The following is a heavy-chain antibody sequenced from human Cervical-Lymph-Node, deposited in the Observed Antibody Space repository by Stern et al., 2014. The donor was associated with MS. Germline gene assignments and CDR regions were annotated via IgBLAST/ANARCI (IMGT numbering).Heavy chain of an antibody. CDR3: AAEPMYYSDSVGAFDI. J-gene: IGHJ3*02. Sequence: MQLVESGPEVKEPRTSVKVSCKASGFTFTSSAVQWVRQARGQRLACIGLIVVGSGNTNYAQKFQERVTITRDMSTSTAYMELSSLRSEDTAVYYCAAEPMYYSDSVGAFDIWGQGTMVTVSS. D-gene: IGHD3-22*01. CDR1: GFTFTSSA. V-gene: IGHV1-58*01. CDR2: IVVGSGNT.